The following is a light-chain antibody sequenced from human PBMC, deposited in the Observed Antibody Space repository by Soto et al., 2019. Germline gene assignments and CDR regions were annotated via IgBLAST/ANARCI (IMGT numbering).Light chain of an antibody. V-gene: IGKV3-20*01. CDR2: GAS. CDR3: QQYGGSPPQT. CDR1: HSVSSNY. J-gene: IGKJ1*01. Sequence: ESVLTQSPGTLSVSPGERATLSCRASHSVSSNYLAWYQQKPGQAPRLLIHGASSRATGIPDRFSGSGSGTDFTLIISRLEPEDFAVYYCQQYGGSPPQTFGQGTKVNIK.